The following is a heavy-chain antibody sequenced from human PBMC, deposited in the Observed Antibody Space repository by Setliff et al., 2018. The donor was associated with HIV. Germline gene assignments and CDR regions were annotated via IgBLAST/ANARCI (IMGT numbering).Heavy chain of an antibody. D-gene: IGHD6-13*01. CDR1: GGSFSIYY. J-gene: IGHJ6*03. CDR2: INHSGST. V-gene: IGHV4-34*01. CDR3: ARAPTGYSSIWYRNGLTYYNYMDV. Sequence: SETLSLTCAVSGGSFSIYYWSWIRQPPGKELEWIGEINHSGSTNYNPSLKSRVTISLDTSKNQFSLNLKSVTAADTAVFYCARAPTGYSSIWYRNGLTYYNYMDVWGKGTKVTV.